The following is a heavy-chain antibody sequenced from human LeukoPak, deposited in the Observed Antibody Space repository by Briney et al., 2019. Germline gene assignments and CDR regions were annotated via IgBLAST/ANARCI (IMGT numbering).Heavy chain of an antibody. Sequence: SETLSLTCTVSGGSISSYYWSWIRQPPGKGLEWIGYIYYSGSTNYNPSLKSRVTISVDTSKNQFSLKLSSVTAADTAVYYCARAGYSSGWYFDYWGQGTLVTVSS. CDR1: GGSISSYY. J-gene: IGHJ4*02. D-gene: IGHD6-19*01. V-gene: IGHV4-59*01. CDR2: IYYSGST. CDR3: ARAGYSSGWYFDY.